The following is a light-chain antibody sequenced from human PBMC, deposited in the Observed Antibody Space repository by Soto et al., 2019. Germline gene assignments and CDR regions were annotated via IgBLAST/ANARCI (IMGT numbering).Light chain of an antibody. CDR2: DVS. V-gene: IGLV2-14*01. CDR1: SSDVGGYNY. Sequence: QSALTQPASVSGSPGQSITISCTGTSSDVGGYNYVSWYQQYPGKAPKLMIYDVSNRPSGVSNRFSGSKSGKTASLTISGLQAEDEADYHCSSYTSSSTLVFGGGTKVTVL. CDR3: SSYTSSSTLV. J-gene: IGLJ2*01.